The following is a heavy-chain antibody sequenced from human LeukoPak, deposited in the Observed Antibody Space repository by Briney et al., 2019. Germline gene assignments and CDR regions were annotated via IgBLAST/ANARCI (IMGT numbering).Heavy chain of an antibody. Sequence: SETLSLTCTVSGDSISTYYWSWIRLPPGKGLEGIGYISYDGSTHYNPSLKSRVTISVDTSKNQFSLKLTSLTAADTAVYYCARGWGSSWYYFDYWGQGTLVTVST. V-gene: IGHV4-59*01. J-gene: IGHJ4*02. D-gene: IGHD6-13*01. CDR1: GDSISTYY. CDR3: ARGWGSSWYYFDY. CDR2: ISYDGST.